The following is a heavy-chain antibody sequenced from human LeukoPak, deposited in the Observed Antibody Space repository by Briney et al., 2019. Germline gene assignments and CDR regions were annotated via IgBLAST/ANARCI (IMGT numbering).Heavy chain of an antibody. CDR1: GFTFSSYS. J-gene: IGHJ4*02. CDR2: IDTDGSTT. Sequence: PGGSLRLSCAASGFTFSSYSVHGVRQAPGKGPVWVSRIDTDGSTTSYADSVKGRFTISRHNAKNTLYLQMTSLRAEDTAVYYCASHRIGAAVTALSDYWGQGTLVTVSS. V-gene: IGHV3-74*01. D-gene: IGHD6-13*01. CDR3: ASHRIGAAVTALSDY.